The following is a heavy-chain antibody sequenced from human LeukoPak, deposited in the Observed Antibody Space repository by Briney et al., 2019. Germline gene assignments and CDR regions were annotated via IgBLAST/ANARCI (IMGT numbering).Heavy chain of an antibody. Sequence: GGSLRLSCAASGFTFSGYAMHWVRLAPGKGLEWVAFIRYDGSNKYYADSVKGRFTISRDNSKNTLYLQMNSLRAEDTAVYYCAKVDSSGSNCFDFWGQGTLVTVSP. CDR1: GFTFSGYA. CDR3: AKVDSSGSNCFDF. J-gene: IGHJ4*02. D-gene: IGHD6-19*01. CDR2: IRYDGSNK. V-gene: IGHV3-30*02.